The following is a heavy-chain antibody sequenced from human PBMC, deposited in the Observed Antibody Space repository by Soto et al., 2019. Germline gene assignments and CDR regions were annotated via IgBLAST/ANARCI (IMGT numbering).Heavy chain of an antibody. CDR2: IYYSGST. J-gene: IGHJ4*02. Sequence: QVQLQESGPGLVKPSQTLSLTCTVSGGSISSGGYYWSWIRQHPGKGLEWIGYIYYSGSTYYNPSLQSRVNISVDTPKNQFSLKLSSVTAADTAVYYCARAVTMVRGVIHTPYFDYWGQGTLVTVSS. V-gene: IGHV4-31*03. CDR3: ARAVTMVRGVIHTPYFDY. CDR1: GGSISSGGYY. D-gene: IGHD3-10*01.